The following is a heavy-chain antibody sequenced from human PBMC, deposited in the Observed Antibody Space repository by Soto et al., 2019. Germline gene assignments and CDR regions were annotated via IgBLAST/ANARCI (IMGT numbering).Heavy chain of an antibody. CDR3: ARHAGSTTGTTYYYYGMDV. J-gene: IGHJ6*02. V-gene: IGHV5-51*01. Sequence: PGESLKISCTGSGYSFTSYWIGRVPQMPGKGLEWMGIIYPGDSDTRSSPSFQGQLTISADKSISTAYLQWSSLKASDTAMYYCARHAGSTTGTTYYYYGMDVWGQGTAVTVSS. D-gene: IGHD1-1*01. CDR1: GYSFTSYW. CDR2: IYPGDSDT.